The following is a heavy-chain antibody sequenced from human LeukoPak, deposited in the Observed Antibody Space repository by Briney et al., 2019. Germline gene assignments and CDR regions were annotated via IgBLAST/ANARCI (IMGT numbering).Heavy chain of an antibody. CDR3: ARDSDSSSWNDRRYYYYMDV. CDR1: GFTFSDYY. Sequence: AGSLRLSCAASGFTFSDYYMSWIRQAPGKGLEWVSYISSSGSTIYYADSVKGRFTISRDNAKNSLYLQMNSLRAEDTAVYYCARDSDSSSWNDRRYYYYMDVWGKGTTVTVSS. CDR2: ISSSGSTI. J-gene: IGHJ6*03. V-gene: IGHV3-11*01. D-gene: IGHD6-13*01.